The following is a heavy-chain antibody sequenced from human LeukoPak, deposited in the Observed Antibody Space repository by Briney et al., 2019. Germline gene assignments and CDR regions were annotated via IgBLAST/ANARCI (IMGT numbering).Heavy chain of an antibody. J-gene: IGHJ4*02. D-gene: IGHD2-15*01. Sequence: PGGSLRLSCAASGFTFSSYWMSWVRQAPGKGLEWVANIKQDGSEKYYVDSVKGRFTISRDNAKNSLYLQMNSLRAEDTAVYYCAREGYCSGGSCYPDYFDYWGQGTLVTVSS. V-gene: IGHV3-7*01. CDR1: GFTFSSYW. CDR2: IKQDGSEK. CDR3: AREGYCSGGSCYPDYFDY.